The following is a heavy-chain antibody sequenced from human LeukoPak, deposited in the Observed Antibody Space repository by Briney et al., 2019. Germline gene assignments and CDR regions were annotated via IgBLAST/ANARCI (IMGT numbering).Heavy chain of an antibody. V-gene: IGHV1-69*13. Sequence: SVKVSCKASGGTFSSYALSWVRQAPGQGLECMGSIIPIFGTANYAQKFQGRVTITADESTRTAYMELSSLRSEDTAVYYCARDIQDFYYFDYWGQGTLVTVSS. J-gene: IGHJ4*02. D-gene: IGHD3-3*01. CDR1: GGTFSSYA. CDR2: IIPIFGTA. CDR3: ARDIQDFYYFDY.